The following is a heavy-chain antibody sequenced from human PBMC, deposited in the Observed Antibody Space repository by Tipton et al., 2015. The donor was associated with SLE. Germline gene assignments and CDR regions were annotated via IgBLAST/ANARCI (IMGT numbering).Heavy chain of an antibody. CDR2: IYHSGST. CDR1: GGSISSGGYS. J-gene: IGHJ5*02. V-gene: IGHV4-30-2*01. Sequence: TLSLTCAVSGGSISSGGYSWSWIRQPPGKGLEWIGYIYHSGSTYYNPSLKSRVTISVDTSKKQFSLNLSSVTAADTAVYYCARDLEMYGGDTPGFDPWGQGILVTVSS. CDR3: ARDLEMYGGDTPGFDP. D-gene: IGHD2-21*02.